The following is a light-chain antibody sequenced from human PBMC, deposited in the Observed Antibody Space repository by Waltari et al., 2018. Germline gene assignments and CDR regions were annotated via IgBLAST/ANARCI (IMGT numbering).Light chain of an antibody. CDR3: HQYGNSPYT. Sequence: EIVLTQSPETLSLSLGERATLSCRASQIVGSGYFAWYKQRPGQAPRLLMYGASIRATGIPNRLTGSVSATDFTLTINRLEPDDFAMYYCHQYGNSPYTFGQGTNLQIK. CDR1: QIVGSGY. CDR2: GAS. J-gene: IGKJ2*01. V-gene: IGKV3-20*01.